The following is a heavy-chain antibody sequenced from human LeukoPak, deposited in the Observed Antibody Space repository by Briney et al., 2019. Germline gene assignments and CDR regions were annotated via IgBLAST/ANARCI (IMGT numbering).Heavy chain of an antibody. CDR3: ARNEHYDSWSGYLGYFDY. D-gene: IGHD3-3*01. V-gene: IGHV4-39*07. J-gene: IGHJ4*02. Sequence: SETLSLTCTVSGVSISSSNSYWGWIRQPPGKGLEWIGSIYDSGSAYYNPSLKSRVTMSVDASKNQVSLKLSSVTAADTAVYYCARNEHYDSWSGYLGYFDYWGQGTLVTVSS. CDR2: IYDSGSA. CDR1: GVSISSSNSY.